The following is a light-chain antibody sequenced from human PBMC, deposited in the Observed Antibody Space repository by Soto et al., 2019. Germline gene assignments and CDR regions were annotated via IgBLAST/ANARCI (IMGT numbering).Light chain of an antibody. CDR3: QQYNSYPYT. CDR2: DGS. J-gene: IGKJ2*01. V-gene: IGKV1-5*01. CDR1: QRISSW. Sequence: DIQMTQSPSTLSASVGDRVTITCRASQRISSWLAWHQQKPGKAPRLLIYDGSNLDSGVPSRFSGSGSGTEFTLTIDSLQPDDFATYFCQQYNSYPYTFGQGTKVDIK.